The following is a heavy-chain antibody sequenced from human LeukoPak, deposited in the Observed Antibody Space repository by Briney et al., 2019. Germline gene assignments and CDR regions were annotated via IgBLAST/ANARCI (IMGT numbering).Heavy chain of an antibody. CDR2: IYTSGST. J-gene: IGHJ3*02. D-gene: IGHD3-22*01. V-gene: IGHV4-4*07. Sequence: SETLSLTCTVSGGSISGYYWSWIRQPAGKGLEWIGRIYTSGSTNYNPSLKSRVTMSVDTSKNQFSLKLSSVTAADTAVYYCARDFGYYDSSGYLQGDAFDIWGQGTMVTVSS. CDR3: ARDFGYYDSSGYLQGDAFDI. CDR1: GGSISGYY.